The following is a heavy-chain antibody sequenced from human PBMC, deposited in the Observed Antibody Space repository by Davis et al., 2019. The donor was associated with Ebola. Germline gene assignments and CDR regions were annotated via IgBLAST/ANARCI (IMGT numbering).Heavy chain of an antibody. CDR2: INPNSGGT. J-gene: IGHJ4*02. D-gene: IGHD6-19*01. V-gene: IGHV1-2*04. CDR3: ATSHSSGWLGY. CDR1: GYTFTGYY. Sequence: ASVKVSCKASGYTFTGYYMHWVRQAPGQGLEWMGWINPNSGGTNYAQKFQGWVTMTTDTSTSTAYMELRSLRSDDTAVYYCATSHSSGWLGYWGQGTLVTVSS.